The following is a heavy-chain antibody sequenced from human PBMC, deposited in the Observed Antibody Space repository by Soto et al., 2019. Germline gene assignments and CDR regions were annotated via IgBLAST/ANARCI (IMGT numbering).Heavy chain of an antibody. D-gene: IGHD3-3*01. V-gene: IGHV3-30-3*01. CDR3: ARGKWIFALRSPFAP. J-gene: IGHJ5*02. CDR2: ISYDGDTQ. CDR1: EFDFSNFA. Sequence: QVQLEESGGGVVQPGRSLRLSCAASEFDFSNFAMHWVRQAPGKGLEWMAVISYDGDTQYYADSAKGRFTISRDNSKNTLYLQMNSPTTVDTAVFYCARGKWIFALRSPFAPWGQGTLVSVSA.